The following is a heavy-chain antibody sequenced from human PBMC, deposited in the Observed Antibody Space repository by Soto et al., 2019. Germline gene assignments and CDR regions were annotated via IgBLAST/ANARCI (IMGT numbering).Heavy chain of an antibody. V-gene: IGHV4-30-4*01. Sequence: PSETLSLTCPVSGCSISSGDYYWSWIRQPPGKGLEWIGYIYYSGSTYYNPSLKSRVTISVDTSKNQFSLKLSSVTAADTAVYYCARMYYYDSSEIDYWGQGTLVTVSS. J-gene: IGHJ4*02. D-gene: IGHD3-22*01. CDR3: ARMYYYDSSEIDY. CDR1: GCSISSGDYY. CDR2: IYYSGST.